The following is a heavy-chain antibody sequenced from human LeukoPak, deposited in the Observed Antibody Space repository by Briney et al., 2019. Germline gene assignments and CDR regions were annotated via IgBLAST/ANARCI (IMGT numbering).Heavy chain of an antibody. D-gene: IGHD5-18*01. J-gene: IGHJ4*02. CDR3: ARGYGESHFDY. Sequence: GGSLRLSCAASGLTFSSYGMHLVRQTPGKGLEWVSFIRHDGSNQYYADSVKGRFTISRDNSKNTLYLQMNSLRPEDTAVYFCARGYGESHFDYWGQGTLVTVSS. V-gene: IGHV3-30*02. CDR2: IRHDGSNQ. CDR1: GLTFSSYG.